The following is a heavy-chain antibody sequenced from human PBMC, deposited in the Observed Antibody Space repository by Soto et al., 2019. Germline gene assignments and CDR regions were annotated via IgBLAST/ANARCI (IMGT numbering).Heavy chain of an antibody. CDR1: GYTFTSYY. D-gene: IGHD3-3*01. V-gene: IGHV1-46*01. CDR2: INPSGGST. J-gene: IGHJ4*02. Sequence: ASVKVSCKASGYTFTSYYMHWVRQAPGQGLEWMGIINPSGGSTSYAQKFQGRVTMTRDTSTSTVYMELSSLRSEDTAVYYCARDGAYYDFWSAISPLFAYWGQGTLVTVSS. CDR3: ARDGAYYDFWSAISPLFAY.